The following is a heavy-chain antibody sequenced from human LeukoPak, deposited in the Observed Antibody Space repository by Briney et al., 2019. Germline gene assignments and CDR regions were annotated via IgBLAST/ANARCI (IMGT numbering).Heavy chain of an antibody. D-gene: IGHD5-24*01. CDR3: ARGRWRWAGSAFDI. CDR2: INHSGST. V-gene: IGHV4-34*01. J-gene: IGHJ3*02. CDR1: GGSFSGYY. Sequence: PSETLSLTCAVYGGSFSGYYWSWIRQPPGKGLEWIGEINHSGSTNYNPSLKSRVTISVDTSKNQFSLKLSSVTAAGTAVYYCARGRWRWAGSAFDIWGQGTMVTVSS.